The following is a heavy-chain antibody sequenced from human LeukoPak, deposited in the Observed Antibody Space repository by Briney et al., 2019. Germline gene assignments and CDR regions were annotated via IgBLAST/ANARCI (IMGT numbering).Heavy chain of an antibody. Sequence: SETLSLTCGVSGGSITTTNWWTWVRQPPGKGLEWIGEVHLDGRTNYNPSLESRLTISVDLSENHISLRLTSVTAADTAVYYCAREGGFYRPLDYSGQGTLVTVCS. D-gene: IGHD3-3*01. V-gene: IGHV4-4*02. CDR2: VHLDGRT. J-gene: IGHJ4*02. CDR1: GGSITTTNW. CDR3: AREGGFYRPLDY.